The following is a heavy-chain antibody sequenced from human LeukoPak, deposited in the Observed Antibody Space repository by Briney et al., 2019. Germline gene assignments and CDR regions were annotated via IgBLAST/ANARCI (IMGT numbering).Heavy chain of an antibody. J-gene: IGHJ4*02. D-gene: IGHD3-22*01. CDR3: ARDSPLYYYDSSGYIVGPFDY. CDR1: GGTFSSYA. CDR2: IIPILGIA. V-gene: IGHV1-69*04. Sequence: GASVKVSCKASGGTFSSYAISWVRQAPGQGLGWMGRIIPILGIANYAQKFQGRVTITADKSTSTAYMELSSLRSEDTAVYYCARDSPLYYYDSSGYIVGPFDYRGQGTLVTVSS.